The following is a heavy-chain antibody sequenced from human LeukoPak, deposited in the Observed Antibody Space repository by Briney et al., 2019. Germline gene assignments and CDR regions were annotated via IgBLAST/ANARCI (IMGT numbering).Heavy chain of an antibody. J-gene: IGHJ2*01. CDR3: AKALNYWYFDL. Sequence: GGSLRLSCAASGFTFSSYDMSWVRQAPGKGLEWVSASGGDGGSTYADSVKGRFTISRDNSKNTLYLQMNSLRAEDTATYYCAKALNYWYFDLWGRGNLATVSS. V-gene: IGHV3-23*01. CDR1: GFTFSSYD. CDR2: SGGDGGST.